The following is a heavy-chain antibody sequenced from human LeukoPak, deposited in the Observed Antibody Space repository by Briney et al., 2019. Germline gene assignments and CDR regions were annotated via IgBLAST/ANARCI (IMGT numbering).Heavy chain of an antibody. CDR3: ARGRWLVWVRFDY. J-gene: IGHJ4*02. D-gene: IGHD6-19*01. V-gene: IGHV3-53*05. CDR2: IYSGGDT. CDR1: GFTVSSNY. Sequence: GGSLRLSCAASGFTVSSNYMSWVRQAPGKGLEWVSVIYSGGDTYYADSVKGRFTISRDNSKNTLYLQMNSLRAEDTAVYYCARGRWLVWVRFDYWGQGTLVTVSS.